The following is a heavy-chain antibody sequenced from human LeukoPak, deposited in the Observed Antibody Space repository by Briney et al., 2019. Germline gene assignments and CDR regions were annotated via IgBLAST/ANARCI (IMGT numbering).Heavy chain of an antibody. D-gene: IGHD3-9*01. CDR2: IIPIFGTA. CDR3: ATGYDILTGFGY. J-gene: IGHJ4*02. V-gene: IGHV1-69*13. CDR1: GGTFSSYA. Sequence: SVKVSCKASGGTFSSYAISWVRQTPGQGLEWMGGIIPIFGTANYAQKFQGRVTITADESTSTAYMELSSLKSEDTAVYYCATGYDILTGFGYWGQGTLVTVSS.